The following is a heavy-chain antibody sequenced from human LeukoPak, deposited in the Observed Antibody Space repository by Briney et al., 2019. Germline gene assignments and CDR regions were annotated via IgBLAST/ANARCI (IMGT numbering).Heavy chain of an antibody. Sequence: GGSLRLSCAASGFTFSSYGMSWVRQPPGKGLEWVSSIFPSGGEIHYADSVRGRFTISRDNSKSTLSLQMNSLRAEDTAIYYCATYRQVLLPFESWGQGTLVTVSS. D-gene: IGHD2-8*02. J-gene: IGHJ4*02. CDR2: IFPSGGEI. CDR1: GFTFSSYG. V-gene: IGHV3-23*01. CDR3: ATYRQVLLPFES.